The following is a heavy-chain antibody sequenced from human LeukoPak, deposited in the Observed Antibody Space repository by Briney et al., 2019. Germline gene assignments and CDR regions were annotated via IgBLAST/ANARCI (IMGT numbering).Heavy chain of an antibody. CDR1: GFTFSSYS. CDR3: ARNGDGSGFFDY. V-gene: IGHV3-21*01. J-gene: IGHJ4*02. D-gene: IGHD3-10*01. CDR2: ISSSSSYI. Sequence: PGGSLRLSCAASGFTFSSYSMNWVRQAPGKGLEWVSSISSSSSYIYYADSVKGRFTISRDNAKNSLYLQMNSLRAEDTAMYYCARNGDGSGFFDYWGQGTLVTVSS.